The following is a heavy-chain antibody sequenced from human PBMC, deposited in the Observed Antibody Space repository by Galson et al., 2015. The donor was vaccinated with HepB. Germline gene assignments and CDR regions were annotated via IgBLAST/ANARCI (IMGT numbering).Heavy chain of an antibody. CDR2: ISYDGSNK. CDR1: GFTFSSYG. Sequence: SLRLSCAASGFTFSSYGMHWVRQAPGKGLEWVAVISYDGSNKYYADSVKGRFTISRDNSKNTLYLQMNSLRAEDTAVYYCARDQPGYSSGWYGYYGMDVWGQGTTVTVSS. CDR3: ARDQPGYSSGWYGYYGMDV. J-gene: IGHJ6*02. D-gene: IGHD6-19*01. V-gene: IGHV3-30*03.